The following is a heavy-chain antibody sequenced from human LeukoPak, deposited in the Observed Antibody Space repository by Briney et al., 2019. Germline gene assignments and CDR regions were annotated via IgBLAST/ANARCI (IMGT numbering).Heavy chain of an antibody. V-gene: IGHV1-8*01. CDR2: MKPNSGNT. Sequence: ASVKVSRDASGYTFTIYDINWVRQATGQGLVWMGWMKPNSGNTGYAQKFQGKVTMTRNTSISTAYMELSSLRSGDTAVYYCARLRYYYDSSGIDPWGQGTLVTVPS. D-gene: IGHD3-22*01. CDR3: ARLRYYYDSSGIDP. J-gene: IGHJ5*02. CDR1: GYTFTIYD.